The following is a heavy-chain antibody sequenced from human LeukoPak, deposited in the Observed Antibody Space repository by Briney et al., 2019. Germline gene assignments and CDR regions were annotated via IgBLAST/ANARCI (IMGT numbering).Heavy chain of an antibody. CDR3: ARHRYSSGWYYFDY. D-gene: IGHD6-19*01. J-gene: IGHJ4*02. V-gene: IGHV3-23*01. CDR1: GFTFSSYA. Sequence: GGSLRLSCAASGFTFSSYAMSWVRQAPGKGLEWVSAISGSGGSTYYADSVKGRFTISRDNSKNTLYLQMNSLRAEDTAVYYCARHRYSSGWYYFDYWGQGTLVTVSS. CDR2: ISGSGGST.